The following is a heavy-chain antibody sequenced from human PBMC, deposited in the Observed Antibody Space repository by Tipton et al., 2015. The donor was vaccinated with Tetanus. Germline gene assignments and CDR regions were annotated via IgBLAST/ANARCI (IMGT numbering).Heavy chain of an antibody. J-gene: IGHJ5*02. V-gene: IGHV4-31*03. Sequence: TLSLTCTVSGGSISTGGYSRNWIRQLPGKGLEWIGYIYDSGNTHYNPSLKSRVTISIDGSKTQFSLKLTSVTAADTAVYYCARNPPPRGYPYGGFQSWGPGTLVSVSS. CDR3: ARNPPPRGYPYGGFQS. CDR2: IYDSGNT. CDR1: GGSISTGGYS. D-gene: IGHD3-16*01.